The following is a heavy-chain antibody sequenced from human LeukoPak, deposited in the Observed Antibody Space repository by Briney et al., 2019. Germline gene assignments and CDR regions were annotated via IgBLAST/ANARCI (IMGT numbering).Heavy chain of an antibody. Sequence: GGSLRLSCAASGFTFSSYSMNWVRQAPGKGLEWVSYISSSSSTIYYADSVKGRFTISRDNSKNTLYLQMDSLRAEDTAVYYCAIFTYYYDSSGQNSGSYWGQGTLVTVSS. D-gene: IGHD3-22*01. J-gene: IGHJ4*02. CDR3: AIFTYYYDSSGQNSGSY. CDR1: GFTFSSYS. V-gene: IGHV3-48*01. CDR2: ISSSSSTI.